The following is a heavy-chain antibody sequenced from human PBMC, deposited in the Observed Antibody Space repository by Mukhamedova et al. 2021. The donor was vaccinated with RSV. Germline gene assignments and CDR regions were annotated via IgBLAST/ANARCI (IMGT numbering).Heavy chain of an antibody. CDR3: ARESGGYSYGYYYYYYMDV. D-gene: IGHD5-18*01. J-gene: IGHJ6*03. Sequence: GKGLEWIGEINHSGSTNYNPSLKSRVTISVDTSKNQFSLKLSSVTAADTAVYYCARESGGYSYGYYYYYYMDVWGKGTTVNVSS. CDR2: INHSGST. V-gene: IGHV4-34*01.